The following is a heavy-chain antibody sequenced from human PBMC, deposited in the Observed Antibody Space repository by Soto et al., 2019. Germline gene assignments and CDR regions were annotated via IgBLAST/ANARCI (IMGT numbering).Heavy chain of an antibody. CDR1: GGSFSGYY. D-gene: IGHD4-17*01. CDR3: ARSRAARGTVTKDYDY. Sequence: QVQLQQWGAGLLKPSETLSLTCAVYGGSFSGYYWSWIRQPPGKGLEWIGEINHSGSTNYNPSLKSRVTISVDTSKNQFSLKLSSVTAADTAVYYCARSRAARGTVTKDYDYWGQGTLVTVSS. V-gene: IGHV4-34*01. J-gene: IGHJ4*02. CDR2: INHSGST.